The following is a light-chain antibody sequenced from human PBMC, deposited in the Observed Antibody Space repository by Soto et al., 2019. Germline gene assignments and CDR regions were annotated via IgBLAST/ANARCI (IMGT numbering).Light chain of an antibody. CDR2: GSF. CDR3: QQYGTLIT. J-gene: IGKJ5*01. CDR1: QSLSSSY. V-gene: IGKV3-20*01. Sequence: EIVLTQPPGTLSLSPGERATLSCRASQSLSSSYLAWYQQKPGQAPRLLIYGSFSRATGIPDRFSGSGSGTDFTLTISRLEPEDSAVYYCQQYGTLITFGQGTRLEIK.